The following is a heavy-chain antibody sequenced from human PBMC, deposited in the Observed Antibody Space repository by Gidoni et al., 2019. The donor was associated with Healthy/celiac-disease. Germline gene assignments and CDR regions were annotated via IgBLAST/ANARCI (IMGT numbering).Heavy chain of an antibody. V-gene: IGHV3-23*01. J-gene: IGHJ4*02. CDR2: ISGSGGST. D-gene: IGHD1-26*01. CDR1: GFTFSSYH. Sequence: EVQLLESGGGLVQPGGSLRLSCAASGFTFSSYHMGWVRQAPGKGLEWVSAISGSGGSTYYADSVKGRFTISRDNSKNTLYLQMNSLRAEDTAVYYCAQGGGSYFHPRRAATFDYWGQGTLVTVSS. CDR3: AQGGGSYFHPRRAATFDY.